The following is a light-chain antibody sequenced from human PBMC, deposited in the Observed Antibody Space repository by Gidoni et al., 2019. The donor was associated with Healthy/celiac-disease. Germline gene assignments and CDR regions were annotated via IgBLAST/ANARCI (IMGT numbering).Light chain of an antibody. CDR1: QSVSSN. J-gene: IGKJ5*01. CDR2: GAS. V-gene: IGKV3-15*01. CDR3: QQYNNWPPIT. Sequence: EIVMTQPPATLPVSPGERATLACRASQSVSSNLACYQQQPGQAPTLLIYGASTRAPSIPAWFSSSGSGTEFTLTISSLLSEDFAVYYCQQYNNWPPITFGQGTRLEIK.